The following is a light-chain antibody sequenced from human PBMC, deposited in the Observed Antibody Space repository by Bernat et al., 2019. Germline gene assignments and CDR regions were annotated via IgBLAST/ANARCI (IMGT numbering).Light chain of an antibody. J-gene: IGKJ1*01. CDR2: GGS. V-gene: IGKV3-20*01. CDR3: QQYDTSRAN. Sequence: EIVLTQSPGTLSLSPGERATRSCKASQSVSSSYLAWYQQKPGQAPRLLIYGGSNRAAGIPDRFSGSGSGTDFTLTINRLEPEDFAVYFCQQYDTSRANFGQGTKVEIK. CDR1: QSVSSSY.